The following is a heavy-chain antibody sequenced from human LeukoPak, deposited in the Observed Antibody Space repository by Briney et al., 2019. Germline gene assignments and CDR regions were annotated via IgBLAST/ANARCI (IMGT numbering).Heavy chain of an antibody. D-gene: IGHD3-9*01. CDR3: ARVREFGILTGYYLY. CDR2: ISSSGSTI. J-gene: IGHJ4*02. V-gene: IGHV3-11*04. Sequence: LSLTCAVYGGSFSGYYWSWIRQPPGKGLEWVSYISSSGSTIYYADSVKGRFTISRDNAKNSLYLQMNSLRAEDTAVYYCARVREFGILTGYYLYWGQGTLVTVSS. CDR1: GGSFSGYY.